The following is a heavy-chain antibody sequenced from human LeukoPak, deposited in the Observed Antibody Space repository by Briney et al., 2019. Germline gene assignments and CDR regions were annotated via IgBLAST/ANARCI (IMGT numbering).Heavy chain of an antibody. J-gene: IGHJ4*02. CDR1: GFTFSSYA. V-gene: IGHV3-23*01. CDR2: IRGSGDPA. CDR3: AKDLSSGTGRGFDY. D-gene: IGHD3/OR15-3a*01. Sequence: GGSLRLSCAASGFTFSSYAMSWVRQAPNKGLEWVSGIRGSGDPAYYAESVKGRFTIQRDNSKNTLYLNMNSLRAEDTALYYCAKDLSSGTGRGFDYWGQGTLVSVSS.